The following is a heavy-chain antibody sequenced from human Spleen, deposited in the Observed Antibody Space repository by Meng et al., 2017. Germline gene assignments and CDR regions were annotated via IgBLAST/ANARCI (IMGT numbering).Heavy chain of an antibody. D-gene: IGHD2-15*01. CDR2: VNTNTGNP. CDR1: GYTFTDYA. CDR3: AKDQGP. Sequence: ASVKVSCKPSGYTFTDYAMSWVRQDPGQALEGLGWVNTNTGNPGYAQGFTGRFVIYLDTSVSTAYLQISSLKAEDTAVYYCAKDQGPWGQGTLVTVSS. V-gene: IGHV7-4-1*02. J-gene: IGHJ5*02.